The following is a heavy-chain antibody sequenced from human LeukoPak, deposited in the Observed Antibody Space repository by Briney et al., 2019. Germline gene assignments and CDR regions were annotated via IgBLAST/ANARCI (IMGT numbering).Heavy chain of an antibody. CDR3: ARDELLGGRNYHYYGMDV. D-gene: IGHD1-7*01. Sequence: GASVKVSCKASGGTFSSYAISWVRQAPGQGLEWMGRIIPILGIANYAQKFQGRVTITADKSTSTAYMELSSLRSEDTAVYYCARDELLGGRNYHYYGMDVWGQGTTVTVSS. J-gene: IGHJ6*02. V-gene: IGHV1-69*04. CDR1: GGTFSSYA. CDR2: IIPILGIA.